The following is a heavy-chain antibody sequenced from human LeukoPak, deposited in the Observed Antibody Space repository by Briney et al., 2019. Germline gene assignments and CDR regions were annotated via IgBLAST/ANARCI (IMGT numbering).Heavy chain of an antibody. CDR3: ARATLYGDSPTIDY. J-gene: IGHJ4*02. Sequence: ASVKVSCKASGGTFSSYAISWVRQAPGQGLEWMGRIIPIFGTANYAQKFQGRVTITTDESTSTAYMELSSLRSEDTAVYYCARATLYGDSPTIDYWGQGTLVTVSS. V-gene: IGHV1-69*05. CDR2: IIPIFGTA. D-gene: IGHD4-17*01. CDR1: GGTFSSYA.